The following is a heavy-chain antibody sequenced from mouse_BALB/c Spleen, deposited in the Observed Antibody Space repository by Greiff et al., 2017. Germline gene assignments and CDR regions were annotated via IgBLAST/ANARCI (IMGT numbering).Heavy chain of an antibody. CDR1: GFSLTSYD. CDR3: VRYYDYDVNYAMDY. J-gene: IGHJ4*01. Sequence: VQRVESGPGLVAPSQSLSITCTVSGFSLTSYDISWIRQPPGKGLEWLGVIWTGGGTNYNSAFMSRLSISKDNSKSQVFLKMNSLQTDDTAIYYCVRYYDYDVNYAMDYWGQGTSVTVSS. CDR2: IWTGGGT. D-gene: IGHD2-4*01. V-gene: IGHV2-9-2*01.